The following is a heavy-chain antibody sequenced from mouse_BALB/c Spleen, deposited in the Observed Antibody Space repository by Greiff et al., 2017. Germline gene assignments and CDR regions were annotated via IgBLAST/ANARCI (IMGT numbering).Heavy chain of an antibody. CDR3: ARSRGNSAWFAY. V-gene: IGHV14-3*02. CDR1: GFNIKDTY. CDR2: IDPANGNT. J-gene: IGHJ3*01. Sequence: VQLKESGAELVKPGASVKLSCTASGFNIKDTYMHWVKQRPEQGLEWIGRIDPANGNTKYDPKFQGKATITADTSSNTAYLQLSSLTSEDTAVYYCARSRGNSAWFAYWGQGTLVTVSA. D-gene: IGHD2-1*01.